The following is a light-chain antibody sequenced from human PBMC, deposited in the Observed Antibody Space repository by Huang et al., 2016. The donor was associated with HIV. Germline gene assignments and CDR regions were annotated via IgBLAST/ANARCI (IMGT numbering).Light chain of an antibody. V-gene: IGKV3-20*01. Sequence: EIVLTQSPGTLSLSPGERATLSCRASQSVSSYLAWYQQKPGQAPRRLIYGASSRATGSPDRFSGSGSGTDFTLTISRLEPEDFAVYYCQQYNNLRYTFGQGTKLEIK. CDR2: GAS. CDR1: QSVSSY. J-gene: IGKJ2*01. CDR3: QQYNNLRYT.